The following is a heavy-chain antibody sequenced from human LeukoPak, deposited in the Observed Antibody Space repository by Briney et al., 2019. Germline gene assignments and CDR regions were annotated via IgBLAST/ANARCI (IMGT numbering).Heavy chain of an antibody. J-gene: IGHJ5*02. V-gene: IGHV4-31*03. Sequence: PSQTLSLTCTVSGGSISSGGYYWSWIRQHPGKGLEWIGYIYYSGSTYYNPSLKSRVTISVDTSKNQFSLKLSSVTAADTAVYYCARGVVPPRANNWFDPWGQGTLVTVSS. CDR2: IYYSGST. CDR1: GGSISSGGYY. D-gene: IGHD3-3*01. CDR3: ARGVVPPRANNWFDP.